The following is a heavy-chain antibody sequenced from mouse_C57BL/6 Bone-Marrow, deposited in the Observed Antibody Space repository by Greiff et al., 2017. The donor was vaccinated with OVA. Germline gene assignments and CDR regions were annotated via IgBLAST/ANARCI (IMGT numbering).Heavy chain of an antibody. CDR2: IWGDGST. V-gene: IGHV2-3*01. CDR1: GFSLTSYG. J-gene: IGHJ2*01. Sequence: VQGVESGPGLVAPSQSLSITCTVSGFSLTSYGVSWVRQPPGKGLEWLGVIWGDGSTNYHSALISRLSISKDNSKSQVFLKLNSLQTDDTATYYCAKQDSDYYGSSDYFDYWGQGTTLTVSS. CDR3: AKQDSDYYGSSDYFDY. D-gene: IGHD1-1*01.